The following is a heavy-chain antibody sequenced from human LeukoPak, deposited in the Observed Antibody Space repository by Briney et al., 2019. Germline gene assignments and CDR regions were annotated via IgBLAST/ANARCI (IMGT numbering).Heavy chain of an antibody. CDR2: INDSGRI. D-gene: IGHD1-7*01. CDR3: ARRWNYGRNYYIDV. Sequence: SQTLALTCAVYGGSFSNYYWSGIRQPPGKGLEWIGEINDSGRINYNPSLMSRVPVSVDPSKNQFSLRLTSVPATDTAVYYCARRWNYGRNYYIDVWGNGATVSVSS. V-gene: IGHV4-34*01. J-gene: IGHJ6*03. CDR1: GGSFSNYY.